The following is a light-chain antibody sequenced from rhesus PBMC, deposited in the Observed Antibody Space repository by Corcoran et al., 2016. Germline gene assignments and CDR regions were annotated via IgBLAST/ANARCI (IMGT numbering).Light chain of an antibody. CDR3: PQYNSLPWT. J-gene: IGKJ1*01. CDR2: SAT. V-gene: IGKV1-25*02. CDR1: QGIRSY. Sequence: DIQMTQSPSSVSASVGDRVTITCRASQGIRSYLAWYQQKPGKVPKLLFYSATTLQSGVPSRLSGMGSGTDFTLPISILQPVDFASYYCPQYNSLPWTFGQGTEV.